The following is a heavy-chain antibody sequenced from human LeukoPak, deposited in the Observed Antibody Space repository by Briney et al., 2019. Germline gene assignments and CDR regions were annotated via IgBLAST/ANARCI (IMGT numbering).Heavy chain of an antibody. CDR3: ARGLYYDILTGYSPFDC. Sequence: SETLSLTCAVYGGSFSGYYWSWIRQPPGKGLEWIGEINHSGSTNYNPSLKSRVTISVDTSKNQFSLKLSSVTAADTAVYYCARGLYYDILTGYSPFDCWGQGTLVTVSS. D-gene: IGHD3-9*01. CDR2: INHSGST. V-gene: IGHV4-34*01. CDR1: GGSFSGYY. J-gene: IGHJ4*02.